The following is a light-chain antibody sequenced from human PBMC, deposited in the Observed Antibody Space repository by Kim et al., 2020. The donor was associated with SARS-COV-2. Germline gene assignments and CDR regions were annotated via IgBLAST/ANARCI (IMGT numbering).Light chain of an antibody. V-gene: IGKV3D-15*01. Sequence: VSPGKRATLSGRTSQSISTNLAWYQQKPGQTPRLLIYGASTGATGIPARFSGSGSGTDFTLTISSLKSEDFAVYYCQQYNKWPLTFGGGTKVDIK. CDR1: QSISTN. CDR3: QQYNKWPLT. J-gene: IGKJ4*01. CDR2: GAS.